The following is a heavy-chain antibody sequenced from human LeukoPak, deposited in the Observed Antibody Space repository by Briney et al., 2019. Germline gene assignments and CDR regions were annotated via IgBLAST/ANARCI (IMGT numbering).Heavy chain of an antibody. CDR1: GFTFSSYW. J-gene: IGHJ4*02. Sequence: PGGSLRLSCAASGFTFSSYWMTWVRRAPGKGLEWVANIKQDGSEKYFLDSVKGRFTISRDNAKNPLYLQMSNLRVEDTALYYCAREGILRSFDYWGQGTLVTVSS. CDR3: AREGILRSFDY. V-gene: IGHV3-7*04. CDR2: IKQDGSEK. D-gene: IGHD5-12*01.